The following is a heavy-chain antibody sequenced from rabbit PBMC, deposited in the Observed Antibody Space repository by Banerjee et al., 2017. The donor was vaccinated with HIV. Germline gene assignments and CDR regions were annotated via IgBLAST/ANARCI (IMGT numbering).Heavy chain of an antibody. CDR2: IYAGSSGST. V-gene: IGHV1S45*01. D-gene: IGHD4-2*01. J-gene: IGHJ2*01. CDR1: GFSFSSSYW. Sequence: QEQLEESGGDLVKPEGSLTLTCTASGFSFSSSYWICWVRQAPGKGLEWIACIYAGSSGSTYYASWAKGRFTISKTSSTTVTLQMTSLTAADTATYFCARDAGYGGVGYAGAFDPWGQGTLVTVS. CDR3: ARDAGYGGVGYAGAFDP.